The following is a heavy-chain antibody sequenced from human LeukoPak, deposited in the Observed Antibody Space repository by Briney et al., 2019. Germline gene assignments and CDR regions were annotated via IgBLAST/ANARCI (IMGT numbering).Heavy chain of an antibody. J-gene: IGHJ4*02. V-gene: IGHV3-74*01. CDR1: GLAFSAYK. D-gene: IGHD2-15*01. Sequence: GGSMRLSCAASGLAFSAYKMHWVRQAPRKGLVWVSRISTDGYTTDYADFAQGRFTASRDNTKNTWSLEMNSLRAEDTAVYYCVVGGSPGYWGQGTLVTVSS. CDR3: VVGGSPGY. CDR2: ISTDGYTT.